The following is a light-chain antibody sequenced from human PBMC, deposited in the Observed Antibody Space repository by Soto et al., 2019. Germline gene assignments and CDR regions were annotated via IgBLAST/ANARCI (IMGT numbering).Light chain of an antibody. V-gene: IGKV3-20*01. Sequence: EIVLTQSPGTLSLSPGERATLSCRASQSVSSSYLAWYQQKPGQAPRLLIYSASIMATGIPDRFSASGSGTDFTLTISRLEPEDFAVYYCQQYGSSPPTFGRGTKLEIK. CDR2: SAS. CDR3: QQYGSSPPT. J-gene: IGKJ2*01. CDR1: QSVSSSY.